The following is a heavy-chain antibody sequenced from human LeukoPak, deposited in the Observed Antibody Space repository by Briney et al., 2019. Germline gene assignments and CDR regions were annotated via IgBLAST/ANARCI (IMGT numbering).Heavy chain of an antibody. V-gene: IGHV4-34*01. D-gene: IGHD6-19*01. CDR3: ARSIAVAGDPFFNY. J-gene: IGHJ4*02. CDR2: INHSGST. Sequence: SETLSLTCAVYGGSFSGYYWSWLRQPPGKGLEWIGEINHSGSTNYNPALTSGATISVDTYKNQFFLTQRYMTAADTAVYYCARSIAVAGDPFFNYWGQGTLLTVSS. CDR1: GGSFSGYY.